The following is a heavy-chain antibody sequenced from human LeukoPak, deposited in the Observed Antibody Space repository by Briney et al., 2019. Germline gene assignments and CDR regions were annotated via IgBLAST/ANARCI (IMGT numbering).Heavy chain of an antibody. J-gene: IGHJ2*01. CDR3: ARVDGGCLNPWYFDF. CDR2: ISPDNGEK. V-gene: IGHV1-18*01. Sequence: ASVKVSCKTSRYTLITYVIRWGRQALGQGREWMGRISPDNGEKKYAQKFEERVTMHKDIFTNTAYMELRSLKTDDTAVYYCARVDGGCLNPWYFDFWGRGTLVTVSS. CDR1: RYTLITYV. D-gene: IGHD2-15*01.